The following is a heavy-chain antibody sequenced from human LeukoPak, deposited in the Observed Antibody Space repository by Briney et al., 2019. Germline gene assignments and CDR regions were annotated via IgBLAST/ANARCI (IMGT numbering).Heavy chain of an antibody. V-gene: IGHV1-18*01. CDR2: ISAYNGNT. CDR1: GYTFTSYG. Sequence: ASVKVSCKASGYTFTSYGISWVRQAPGQGLEWMGWISAYNGNTNYAQKLQGRVTMTTDTSTSTAYTELRSLRSDDTAVYYCARSIAAAGTSVMGEDDYWGQGTLVTVSS. J-gene: IGHJ4*02. D-gene: IGHD6-13*01. CDR3: ARSIAAAGTSVMGEDDY.